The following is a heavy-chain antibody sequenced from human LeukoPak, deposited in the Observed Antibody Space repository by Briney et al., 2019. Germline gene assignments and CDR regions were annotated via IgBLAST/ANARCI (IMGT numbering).Heavy chain of an antibody. Sequence: ASVKVSCKASGYTFTSYDINWVRQATGQGLEWMGWMNPNSGNTGYAQKFQGRVTMTRNTSISTAYMELSSLRSEDTAVYYCARGDYDILTGYGYYYYYYMDVWGKGTTVTISS. D-gene: IGHD3-9*01. V-gene: IGHV1-8*01. CDR3: ARGDYDILTGYGYYYYYYMDV. J-gene: IGHJ6*03. CDR1: GYTFTSYD. CDR2: MNPNSGNT.